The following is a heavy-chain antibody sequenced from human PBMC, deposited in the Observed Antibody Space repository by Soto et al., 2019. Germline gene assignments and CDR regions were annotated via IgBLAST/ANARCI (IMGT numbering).Heavy chain of an antibody. CDR1: GGSISGSS. V-gene: IGHV4-59*01. Sequence: SETLSLRCSVSGGSISGSSGRWIRQSPGKGLEWLGYVYYTGSTNYSPSLRSRVSISVDTSKNEFSLRLSSVTDADTAVYFCARSVAVPGAHIDYWGQGTQVTVSS. J-gene: IGHJ4*02. CDR2: VYYTGST. CDR3: ARSVAVPGAHIDY. D-gene: IGHD6-19*01.